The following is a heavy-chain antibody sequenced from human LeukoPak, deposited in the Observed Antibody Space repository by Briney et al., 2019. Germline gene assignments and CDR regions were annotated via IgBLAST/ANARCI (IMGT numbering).Heavy chain of an antibody. CDR3: ARDPCSSTSCYLGDGWFDP. V-gene: IGHV1-18*01. CDR1: DYTFISYG. CDR2: ISGNNGNT. J-gene: IGHJ5*02. D-gene: IGHD2-2*01. Sequence: GASVKVSCKASDYTFISYGISWVRQAPGQGLEWIGWISGNNGNTNYAQKLQGRVTMTTDTSTSTAYMELRSLRSDDTAVYYCARDPCSSTSCYLGDGWFDPWGQGTLVSVSS.